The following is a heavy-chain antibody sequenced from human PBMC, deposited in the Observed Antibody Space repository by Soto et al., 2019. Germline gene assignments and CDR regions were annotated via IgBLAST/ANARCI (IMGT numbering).Heavy chain of an antibody. V-gene: IGHV4-34*01. J-gene: IGHJ4*02. CDR1: GGSFSGYY. CDR2: INHSGST. CDR3: ARKAIAARPLDY. Sequence: SETLSLTCAVYGGSFSGYYWSWIRQPPGKGLEWIGEINHSGSTNYNPSLKSRVTISVDTSKNQFSLKLSSVTAADTAVYYCARKAIAARPLDYWGQGTLVTVS. D-gene: IGHD6-6*01.